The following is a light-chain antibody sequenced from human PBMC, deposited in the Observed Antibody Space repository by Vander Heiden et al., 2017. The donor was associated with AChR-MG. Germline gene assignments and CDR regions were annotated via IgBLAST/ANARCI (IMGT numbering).Light chain of an antibody. V-gene: IGLV2-18*02. Sequence: QSALTQPPSVSGSPGQSVTISCTGTSSDVGTYNRVSWYQQVPGTAPNLLLYEVTKRPSGVPDRFSGSKSGNTASLTISGPQAEDETDYYCSSVTGSNTFVFGTGTKVTVL. CDR2: EVT. CDR1: SSDVGTYNR. J-gene: IGLJ1*01. CDR3: SSVTGSNTFV.